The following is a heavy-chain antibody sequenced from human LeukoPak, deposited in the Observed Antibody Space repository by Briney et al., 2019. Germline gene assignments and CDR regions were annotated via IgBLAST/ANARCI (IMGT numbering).Heavy chain of an antibody. Sequence: TSGTLSLTCAVSGVSISNNNWWSWVRQPPGMGLEWIGEIYHGGSTNYNPSLKSRATMSVDRSKNQFSLKLSSVTAADTAVYYCARGEERGSGTVHFDYWGQGTLVTVSS. J-gene: IGHJ4*02. CDR2: IYHGGST. CDR1: GVSISNNNW. V-gene: IGHV4-4*02. D-gene: IGHD3-10*01. CDR3: ARGEERGSGTVHFDY.